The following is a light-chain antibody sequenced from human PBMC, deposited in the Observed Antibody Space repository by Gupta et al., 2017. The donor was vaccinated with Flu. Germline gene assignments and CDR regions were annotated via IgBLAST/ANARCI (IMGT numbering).Light chain of an antibody. Sequence: FLGERATINCKSSQSVLYSPNKRNYLAWYQQKAGQPPKLLIYWASTRESGVPDRFSGSGSGTDFSLTISSLQAEDVAVYYCQQYHSIPWTFGQETRVEVK. CDR3: QQYHSIPWT. J-gene: IGKJ1*01. CDR1: QSVLYSPNKRNY. V-gene: IGKV4-1*01. CDR2: WAS.